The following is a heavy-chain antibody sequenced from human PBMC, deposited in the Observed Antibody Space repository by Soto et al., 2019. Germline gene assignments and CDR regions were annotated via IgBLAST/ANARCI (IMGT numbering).Heavy chain of an antibody. Sequence: GASVKVSCNASGYTFTSYGISWVRQAPGQGLEWMGWISAYNGNTNYAQKLQGRVTMTTDTSTSTAYMELRSLRSDDTAVYYCARDELWFGELLSAFDIWGQGTMVTVSS. D-gene: IGHD3-10*01. V-gene: IGHV1-18*01. CDR2: ISAYNGNT. CDR1: GYTFTSYG. J-gene: IGHJ3*02. CDR3: ARDELWFGELLSAFDI.